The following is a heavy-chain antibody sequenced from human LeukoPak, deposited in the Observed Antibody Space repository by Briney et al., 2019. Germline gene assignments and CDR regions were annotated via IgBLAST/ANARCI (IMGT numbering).Heavy chain of an antibody. CDR3: AKDDYYDTSGYRD. V-gene: IGHV3-20*04. Sequence: GGSLRLSCAASGFTFDDYGMSWVRQAPGKGLEWVSGINWNGGSTGYADSVKGRFTISRDNSKNTLYLQMNSLRAEDTAVYYCAKDDYYDTSGYRDWGQGTLVTVSS. D-gene: IGHD3-22*01. CDR1: GFTFDDYG. CDR2: INWNGGST. J-gene: IGHJ4*02.